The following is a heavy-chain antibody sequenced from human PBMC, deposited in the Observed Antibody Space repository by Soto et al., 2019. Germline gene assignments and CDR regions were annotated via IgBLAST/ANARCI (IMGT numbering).Heavy chain of an antibody. J-gene: IGHJ4*02. V-gene: IGHV3-33*01. CDR2: IWYDGSNK. D-gene: IGHD6-19*01. CDR3: ARDPDASIAVAAPVEVDY. CDR1: GFTFSSYG. Sequence: QVQLVESGGGVVQPGRSLRLSCAASGFTFSSYGMHWVRQAPGKGLEWVAVIWYDGSNKYYADSVKGRFTISRDNSKNTLYLQMNSLRAEDRAVYYCARDPDASIAVAAPVEVDYWGQGTLVTVSS.